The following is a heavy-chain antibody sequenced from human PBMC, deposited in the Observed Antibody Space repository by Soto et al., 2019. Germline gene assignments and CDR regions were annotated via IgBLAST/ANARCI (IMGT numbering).Heavy chain of an antibody. CDR1: GFTVSSNY. D-gene: IGHD6-19*01. Sequence: GGSLRLSCAASGFTVSSNYMSWVRQAPGKGLEWVSVIYSGGSTYYADSVKGRFTISRDNSKNTLYLQMNSLRAEDTAVYYCARGGEAGWSPLYYFDYWGQGTLVTVSS. V-gene: IGHV3-66*01. CDR2: IYSGGST. CDR3: ARGGEAGWSPLYYFDY. J-gene: IGHJ4*02.